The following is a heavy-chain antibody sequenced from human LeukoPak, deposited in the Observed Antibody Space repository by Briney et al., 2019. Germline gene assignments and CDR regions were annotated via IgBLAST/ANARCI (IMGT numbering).Heavy chain of an antibody. CDR2: ISGSGGST. Sequence: GGSLRLSCAPSGFIVSDNYMSWVRQAPGKGLEWVSAISGSGGSTYYADSVKGRFTISRDNSKNTLYLQMNSLRAEDTAVYYCAKPHHYGDYVGYFDYWGQGTLVTVSS. D-gene: IGHD4-17*01. V-gene: IGHV3-23*01. CDR1: GFIVSDNY. J-gene: IGHJ4*02. CDR3: AKPHHYGDYVGYFDY.